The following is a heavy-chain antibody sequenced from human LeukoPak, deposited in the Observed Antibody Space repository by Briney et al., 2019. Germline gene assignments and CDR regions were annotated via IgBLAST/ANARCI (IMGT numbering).Heavy chain of an antibody. J-gene: IGHJ4*02. V-gene: IGHV4-39*01. CDR1: GGSISSSSYY. CDR3: ASPGDYGDYYFDY. Sequence: SETLSLTCTVSGGSISSSSYYWGWIRQPPGKGLEWIGSIYYSGSTYYNPSPKSRVTISVDTSKNQFSLKLSSVTAADTAVYYCASPGDYGDYYFDYWGQGTLVTVSS. CDR2: IYYSGST. D-gene: IGHD4-17*01.